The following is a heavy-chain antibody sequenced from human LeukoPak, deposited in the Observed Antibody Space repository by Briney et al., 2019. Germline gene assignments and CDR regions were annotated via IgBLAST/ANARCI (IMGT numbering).Heavy chain of an antibody. CDR3: ARAGGGYSFDI. D-gene: IGHD2-21*01. CDR2: IYNSGGT. CDR1: GDSISSYY. V-gene: IGHV4-59*01. J-gene: IGHJ3*02. Sequence: NPSETLSLTCTVSGDSISSYYWSWIRQPPGKGLQWIGYIYNSGGTDYNPSLKSRVTISVDTSKNQSSLKLSSVTAADTAVYYCARAGGGYSFDIWGQGTMVTVSS.